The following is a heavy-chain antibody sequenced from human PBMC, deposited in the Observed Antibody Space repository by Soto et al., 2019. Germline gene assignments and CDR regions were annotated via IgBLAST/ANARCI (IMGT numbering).Heavy chain of an antibody. D-gene: IGHD1-26*01. V-gene: IGHV1-69*01. J-gene: IGHJ4*02. CDR2: IIPIFGTA. Sequence: QGQLVQSWAEVKKPGSSVKVSCKASGGTFSTYAISWVRQAPGQGLDWMVGIIPIFGTANYAQKFQGRVTITAGESTSTAYMELSSLGSEYTAVYYCAAGVGASARTFDYWGQGPLVTVSS. CDR3: AAGVGASARTFDY. CDR1: GGTFSTYA.